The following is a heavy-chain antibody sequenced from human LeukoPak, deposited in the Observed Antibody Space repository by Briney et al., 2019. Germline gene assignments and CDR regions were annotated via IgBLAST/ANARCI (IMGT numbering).Heavy chain of an antibody. Sequence: ASVKVSSKPSGYSFTAYYLHWVRQAPGQGLEWMGWINPNSGDTNYAQKFQGRVTMTRDTSITTAYMELSRLTSDDTAIYYCARDRMGDCATTSCYLAYWGQGTLVTVSS. CDR1: GYSFTAYY. V-gene: IGHV1-2*02. J-gene: IGHJ4*02. CDR3: ARDRMGDCATTSCYLAY. CDR2: INPNSGDT. D-gene: IGHD2-2*01.